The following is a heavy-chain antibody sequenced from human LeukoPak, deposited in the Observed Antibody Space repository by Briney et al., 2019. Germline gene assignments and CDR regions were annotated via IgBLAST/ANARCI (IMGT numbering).Heavy chain of an antibody. CDR1: GFTFSSYE. CDR2: ISSSGSTI. Sequence: PGGSLRLSCAASGFTFSSYEMNWFRQAPGKGLEGVSYISSSGSTIYYADSVKGRFTISRDNAKNSLYLQMNSLRAEDTAVYYCARDYCSSTSCQLTQNYGMDVWGQGTTVTVSS. D-gene: IGHD2-2*01. J-gene: IGHJ6*02. V-gene: IGHV3-48*03. CDR3: ARDYCSSTSCQLTQNYGMDV.